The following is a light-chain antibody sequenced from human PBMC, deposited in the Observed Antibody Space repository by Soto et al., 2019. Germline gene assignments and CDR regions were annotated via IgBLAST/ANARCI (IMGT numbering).Light chain of an antibody. V-gene: IGLV2-11*01. Sequence: QSALTQPRSVSGSPGQSVTISCTGTSSDVGGYNYVSWYQQHPGKAPKLMIYDVSKRPSGVPDRFSGSKSGNPASLTISGLQAEDDAYYYCCSYAGSYVFGTGTKLTVL. J-gene: IGLJ1*01. CDR1: SSDVGGYNY. CDR2: DVS. CDR3: CSYAGSYV.